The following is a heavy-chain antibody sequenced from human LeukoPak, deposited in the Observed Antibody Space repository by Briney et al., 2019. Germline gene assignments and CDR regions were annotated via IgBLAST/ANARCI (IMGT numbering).Heavy chain of an antibody. D-gene: IGHD3-22*01. Sequence: SETLSLTCTVSGGSISSSTYYWDWIRQPPGKGLEWIASIYNSGSISYNPSLKSRVTISLDTSQKQFSLKLYSVTAADTAVYYCARNLTMIPAKGAFDIWGQGIMVTVSS. CDR2: IYNSGSI. V-gene: IGHV4-39*07. J-gene: IGHJ3*02. CDR3: ARNLTMIPAKGAFDI. CDR1: GGSISSSTYY.